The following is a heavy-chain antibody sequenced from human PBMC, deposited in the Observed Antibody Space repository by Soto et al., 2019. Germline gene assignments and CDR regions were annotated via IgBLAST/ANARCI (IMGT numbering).Heavy chain of an antibody. CDR1: GGSLSSVTYY. J-gene: IGHJ4*02. V-gene: IGHV4-30-4*01. Sequence: SETLSLTCTVSGGSLSSVTYYWGWISQPPGKGLEWIGYIYHSGSSQSNPSLKSRVTISIDTAKNQFSLELRSVTAADTAVYYCARDLLETTVDYYFHSRGPGRLVNVSS. CDR3: ARDLLETTVDYYFHS. D-gene: IGHD4-17*01. CDR2: IYHSGSS.